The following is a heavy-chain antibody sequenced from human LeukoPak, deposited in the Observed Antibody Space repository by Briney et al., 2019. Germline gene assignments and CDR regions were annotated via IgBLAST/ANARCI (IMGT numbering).Heavy chain of an antibody. CDR3: ARDIETAGLFLDY. J-gene: IGHJ4*02. CDR1: GFTFSSYW. CDR2: IKYDGSEK. V-gene: IGHV3-7*01. D-gene: IGHD6-13*01. Sequence: PGGSLRLSCAASGFTFSSYWMTWVRQAPGKGLEWVVNIKYDGSEKDYMDSVKGRFTISRDNAKNSLYLQMNSLRAEDTAVYYCARDIETAGLFLDYWGQGTLVTVSS.